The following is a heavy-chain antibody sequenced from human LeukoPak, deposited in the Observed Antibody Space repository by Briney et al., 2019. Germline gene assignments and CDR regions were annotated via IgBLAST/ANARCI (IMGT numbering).Heavy chain of an antibody. Sequence: PGGSLRLSCAASGFTVSSNYMSWVRQAPGKGLEWVANIKQDGSEKYYVDSEKGRFTISRDNAKNSLYLQMNSLRAEDTALYYCASGRQLGYWGQGTLVTVSS. CDR3: ASGRQLGY. V-gene: IGHV3-7*01. CDR2: IKQDGSEK. CDR1: GFTVSSNY. D-gene: IGHD3-16*01. J-gene: IGHJ4*02.